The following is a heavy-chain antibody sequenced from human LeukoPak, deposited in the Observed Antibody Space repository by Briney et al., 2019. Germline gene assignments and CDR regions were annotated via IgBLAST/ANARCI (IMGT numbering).Heavy chain of an antibody. CDR1: GFTFSSYG. V-gene: IGHV3-33*01. J-gene: IGHJ4*02. D-gene: IGHD3-16*02. CDR3: ARGVVWGSYPTY. Sequence: PGGSLRLSCAASGFTFSSYGMHWVRQAPGKRLEWVAVIWYDGSNRYYVDSVKGRFTISRDNSKNTLYLQMNSLRAGDTAVYYCARGVVWGSYPTYWGQGTLVTVSS. CDR2: IWYDGSNR.